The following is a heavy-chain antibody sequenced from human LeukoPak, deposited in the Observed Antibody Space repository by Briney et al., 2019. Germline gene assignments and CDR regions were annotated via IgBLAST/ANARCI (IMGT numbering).Heavy chain of an antibody. D-gene: IGHD3-16*01. J-gene: IGHJ4*02. CDR3: ARVDDSRGIANDY. V-gene: IGHV1-18*01. Sequence: ASVKVSCKASGYTFTSYAMNWVRQAPGQGLEWMGWISAYNGNTNYAQKLQGRVTMTTDTSTSTAYMELRSLRSDDTAVYYCARVDDSRGIANDYWGQGTLVTVSS. CDR1: GYTFTSYA. CDR2: ISAYNGNT.